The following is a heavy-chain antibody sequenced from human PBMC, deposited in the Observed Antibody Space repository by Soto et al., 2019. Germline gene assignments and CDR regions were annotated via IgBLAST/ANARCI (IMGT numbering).Heavy chain of an antibody. CDR2: ISDDGGST. CDR3: VRAGANDF. V-gene: IGHV3-74*01. J-gene: IGHJ4*02. Sequence: EVQLVESGGGLVQPGGSLRLSCAASGFTFSNYWMHWVRQAPGKGLVWVSRISDDGGSTTYADSVKGRFTISRDNAKNMLYLQMNSVRAEDTAVYYCVRAGANDFWGQGTLVTVSS. D-gene: IGHD7-27*01. CDR1: GFTFSNYW.